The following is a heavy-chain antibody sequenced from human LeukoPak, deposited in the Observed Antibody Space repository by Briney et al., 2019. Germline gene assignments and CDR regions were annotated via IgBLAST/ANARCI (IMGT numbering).Heavy chain of an antibody. CDR1: GGSVSSNGYF. CDR3: ARATSGYSRGWVDY. V-gene: IGHV4-61*08. J-gene: IGHJ4*02. D-gene: IGHD6-19*01. Sequence: SETLSLTCTVSGGSVSSNGYFWNWIRQPPGKGLEWIGYIYNRGSTNYNPSLKSRVTISVDKSKNQFSLKLSSVTAADTAVYYCARATSGYSRGWVDYWGQGTLVTVSS. CDR2: IYNRGST.